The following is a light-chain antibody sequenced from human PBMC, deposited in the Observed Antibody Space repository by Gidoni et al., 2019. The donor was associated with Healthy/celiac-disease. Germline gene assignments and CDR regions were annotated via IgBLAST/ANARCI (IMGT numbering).Light chain of an antibody. J-gene: IGKJ1*01. CDR1: QSVLYSSNNKNY. CDR2: WAS. CDR3: QQYYSTPWT. V-gene: IGKV4-1*01. Sequence: DIVMTQSTDSLAVSLGERATINCKSSQSVLYSSNNKNYLAWYQQKPGQPPKLLIYWASTRESGVPDRFSGRGSGTDFTLTIISLQAEDVAVSYCQQYYSTPWTFGQGTKVEIK.